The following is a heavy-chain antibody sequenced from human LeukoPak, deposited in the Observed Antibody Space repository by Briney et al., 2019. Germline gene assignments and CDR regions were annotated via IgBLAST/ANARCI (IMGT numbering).Heavy chain of an antibody. J-gene: IGHJ4*02. D-gene: IGHD6-13*01. V-gene: IGHV3-7*01. Sequence: GGSLRLSCAASGFTFSSYWMSWVRQAPGKGLEWVANIKQDGSEKYYVDSVKGRFTISRDNAKNSLYLQMNSLRAEDTAVYYCARDDTPHSSSWYYLDYWGQGTLVTVSS. CDR1: GFTFSSYW. CDR3: ARDDTPHSSSWYYLDY. CDR2: IKQDGSEK.